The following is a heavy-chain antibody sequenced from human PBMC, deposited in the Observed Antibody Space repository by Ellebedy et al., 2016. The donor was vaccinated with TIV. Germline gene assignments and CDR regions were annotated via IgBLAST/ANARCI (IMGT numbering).Heavy chain of an antibody. CDR3: AKRVTMVREVITYYHYAMDV. D-gene: IGHD3-10*01. J-gene: IGHJ6*02. Sequence: GESLKISCAASGFTVSNFAMSWVRLAPGKGLEWVSTISGSGAGTYSADSVKGRFTISRDNSKNTLYLQMNSLRAEDTAVYYCAKRVTMVREVITYYHYAMDVWGQGTTVTVSS. CDR2: ISGSGAGT. CDR1: GFTVSNFA. V-gene: IGHV3-23*01.